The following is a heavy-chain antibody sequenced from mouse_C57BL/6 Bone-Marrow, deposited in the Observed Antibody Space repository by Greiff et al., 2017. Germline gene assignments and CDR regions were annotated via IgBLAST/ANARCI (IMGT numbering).Heavy chain of an antibody. D-gene: IGHD1-1*01. J-gene: IGHJ1*03. V-gene: IGHV1-26*01. Sequence: EVQLQQSGPELVKPGASVKISCKASGYTFTDYYMNWVKQSHGKSLEWIGDINPNNGGTSYNQKFKGKATLTVDKSSSTAYMELRSLTSEDSAVYYCAREGITTVVDTGYFDVWGTGTTVTVSS. CDR1: GYTFTDYY. CDR2: INPNNGGT. CDR3: AREGITTVVDTGYFDV.